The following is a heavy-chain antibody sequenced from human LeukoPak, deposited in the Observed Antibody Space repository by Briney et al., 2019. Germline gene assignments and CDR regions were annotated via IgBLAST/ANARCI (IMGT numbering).Heavy chain of an antibody. D-gene: IGHD3-9*01. J-gene: IGHJ4*02. CDR3: ARASDDILTGGSDY. CDR2: IYYSGST. Sequence: SETLYLTCTVSGGSISSGGYYWSWIRQHPGKGLEWIGYIYYSGSTYYNPSLKSRVTISVDTSKNQFSLKLSSVTAADTAVYYCARASDDILTGGSDYSGQGTLVTVSS. CDR1: GGSISSGGYY. V-gene: IGHV4-31*03.